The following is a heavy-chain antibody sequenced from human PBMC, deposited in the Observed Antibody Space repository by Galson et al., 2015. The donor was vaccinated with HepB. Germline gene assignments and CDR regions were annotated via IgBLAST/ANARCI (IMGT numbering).Heavy chain of an antibody. CDR2: ISGSGGST. CDR3: AKDTVARIVGAADY. Sequence: SLRLSCAASGFTFSSYAMSWVRQAPGKGLEWVSAISGSGGSTYYADSVKGRSTISRDNSKNTLYLQMNSLRAEDTAVYYCAKDTVARIVGAADYWGQGTLVTVSS. J-gene: IGHJ4*02. CDR1: GFTFSSYA. D-gene: IGHD1-26*01. V-gene: IGHV3-23*01.